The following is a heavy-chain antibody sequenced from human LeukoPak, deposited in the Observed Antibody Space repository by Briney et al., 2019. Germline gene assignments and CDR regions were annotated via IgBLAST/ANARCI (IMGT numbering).Heavy chain of an antibody. CDR2: ISGSGCST. V-gene: IGHV3-23*01. CDR1: GFTFSSYA. CDR3: ARSYCSSTSCYAYYYYGMDV. Sequence: GGSLRLSCAASGFTFSSYAMSWVRQAPGKGLEWVSAISGSGCSTYYADSVKGRFTISRDNSKNTLYLQMNSLRAEDTAVYYCARSYCSSTSCYAYYYYGMDVWGQGTTVTVSS. D-gene: IGHD2-2*01. J-gene: IGHJ6*02.